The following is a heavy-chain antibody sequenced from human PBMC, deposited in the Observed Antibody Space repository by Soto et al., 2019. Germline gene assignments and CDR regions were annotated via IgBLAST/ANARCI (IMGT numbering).Heavy chain of an antibody. CDR1: GFTFSSYA. CDR3: AKGGSGWYDAVDI. J-gene: IGHJ3*02. V-gene: IGHV3-23*01. CDR2: ISGSGGST. Sequence: EVQLLESGGGLVQPGGSLRLSCAASGFTFSSYAMSWVRQAPGKGLEWVSAISGSGGSTYYADSVKGRFTISRDNSKNTLYPQMTSLRAAGTAVYYCAKGGSGWYDAVDICGQGTMVTFSS. D-gene: IGHD6-19*01.